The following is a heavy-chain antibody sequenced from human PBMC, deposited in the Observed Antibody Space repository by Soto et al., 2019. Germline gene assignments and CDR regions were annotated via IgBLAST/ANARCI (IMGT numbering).Heavy chain of an antibody. CDR1: GYSFSSYG. CDR2: ISGYNGNT. J-gene: IGHJ5*01. V-gene: IGHV1-18*01. Sequence: QVHLVQSGTEVKKPGASVKVSCKTSGYSFSSYGVTWVRQAPGQGLEWMGWISGYNGNTNYAQKLQGRGTMTIDTSTSTTYMELRSLRFDDTAIYFCARDASGFYIDWFDSWGQGTLVTVSS. CDR3: ARDASGFYIDWFDS. D-gene: IGHD3-9*01.